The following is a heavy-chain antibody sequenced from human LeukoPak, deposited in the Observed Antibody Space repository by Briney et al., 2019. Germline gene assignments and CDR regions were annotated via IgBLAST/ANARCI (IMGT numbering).Heavy chain of an antibody. CDR2: IRYDGSNK. Sequence: GGSLRLSCAASGFTFSSYGMHWVRQAPGKGLEWVAFIRYDGSNKYYADSVKGRFTISRDNSKNTLYLQMNSLRAEDTAVYYCAKDQYSSSWYFPIDYWGQGTLVTVSS. CDR3: AKDQYSSSWYFPIDY. D-gene: IGHD6-13*01. CDR1: GFTFSSYG. J-gene: IGHJ4*02. V-gene: IGHV3-30*02.